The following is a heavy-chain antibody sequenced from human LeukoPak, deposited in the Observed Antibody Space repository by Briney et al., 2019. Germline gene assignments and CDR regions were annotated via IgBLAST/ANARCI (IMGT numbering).Heavy chain of an antibody. J-gene: IGHJ4*02. Sequence: GASVKVSCKASGYTFTSYAMHWVRQAPGQRLEWMGWINAGNGNTKYSQKFQGRVTITRDTSASTAYMELSSLRSEDTAVYYCARVSIAAADVGYYFDYWGQGTLVTVSS. D-gene: IGHD6-13*01. CDR2: INAGNGNT. CDR3: ARVSIAAADVGYYFDY. V-gene: IGHV1-3*01. CDR1: GYTFTSYA.